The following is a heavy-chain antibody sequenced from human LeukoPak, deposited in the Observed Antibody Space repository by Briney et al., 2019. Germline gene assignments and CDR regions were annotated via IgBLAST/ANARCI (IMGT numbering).Heavy chain of an antibody. Sequence: ASVKVSCKASGYTFTSYDISWVRQAPGQGLEWMGWISAYNGNTNYAQKLQGRVTMTTDTSTSTAYMELRSLRSDDTAVYYCARVRGLVGATPDYYYYYMDVWGKGTTVTVSS. CDR3: ARVRGLVGATPDYYYYYMDV. D-gene: IGHD1-26*01. CDR2: ISAYNGNT. V-gene: IGHV1-18*01. J-gene: IGHJ6*03. CDR1: GYTFTSYD.